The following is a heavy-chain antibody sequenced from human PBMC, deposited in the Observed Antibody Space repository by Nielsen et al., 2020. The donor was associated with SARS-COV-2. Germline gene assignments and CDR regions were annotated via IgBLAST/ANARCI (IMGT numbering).Heavy chain of an antibody. V-gene: IGHV3-11*06. CDR1: GFTFSDYY. Sequence: GESLKISCAASGFTFSDYYMSWIRQAPGKGLEWVSSISSSSSYIYYADSVKGRFTISRDNAKNSLYLQMNSLRAEDTAVYYCARGYNWNYVSYYYMDVWGKGTTVTVSS. CDR3: ARGYNWNYVSYYYMDV. D-gene: IGHD1-7*01. J-gene: IGHJ6*03. CDR2: ISSSSSYI.